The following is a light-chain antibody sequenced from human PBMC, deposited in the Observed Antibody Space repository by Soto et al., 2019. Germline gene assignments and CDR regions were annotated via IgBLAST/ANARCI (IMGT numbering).Light chain of an antibody. CDR2: DVI. V-gene: IGLV2-11*01. Sequence: QSVLTQPRSVSGSPGQSVTISCTGTSSDVGGYDHVSWYQQHPGKAPKLMIYDVIKRPLGVPDRFSGSKSGNTASLTISGLQTEDEADYYCCSFAGSNTLGVFGGGTQLTVL. CDR1: SSDVGGYDH. J-gene: IGLJ2*01. CDR3: CSFAGSNTLGV.